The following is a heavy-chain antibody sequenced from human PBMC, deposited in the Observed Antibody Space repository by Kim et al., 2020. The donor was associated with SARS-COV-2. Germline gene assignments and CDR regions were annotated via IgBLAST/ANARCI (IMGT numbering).Heavy chain of an antibody. CDR3: ARVALGYCSSTSCHKGFDP. D-gene: IGHD2-2*01. Sequence: SETLSLTCTVSGGSISSYYWSWIRQPPGKGLECIGYIYYSGSTNYNPSLKSRVTISVDTSKNQFSLKLSSVTAADTAVYYCARVALGYCSSTSCHKGFDPWGQGTLVTVSS. J-gene: IGHJ5*02. CDR1: GGSISSYY. CDR2: IYYSGST. V-gene: IGHV4-59*01.